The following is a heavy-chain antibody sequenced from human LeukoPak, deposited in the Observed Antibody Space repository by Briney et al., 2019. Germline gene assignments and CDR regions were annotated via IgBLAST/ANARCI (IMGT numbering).Heavy chain of an antibody. CDR3: TTDPGTGVRGY. V-gene: IGHV3-15*01. CDR2: IKSKGNGGTI. D-gene: IGHD3-10*01. CDR1: GFTFPNAW. J-gene: IGHJ4*02. Sequence: PGGSPRLSCAASGFTFPNAWVNWVRQAPGKGLEWDGHIKSKGNGGTIDYAAPVKGRFTISGDDSKNTVYLQMNSLEIEDTAVYFCTTDPGTGVRGYWGQGTLVTVSS.